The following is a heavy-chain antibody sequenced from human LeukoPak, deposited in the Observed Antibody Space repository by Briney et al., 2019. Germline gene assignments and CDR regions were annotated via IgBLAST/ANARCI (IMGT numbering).Heavy chain of an antibody. J-gene: IGHJ4*02. Sequence: ASVKVSCKVSGYTVTELSIHWVRQAPGKGLEWMGGFDPEDGKTIHAQKLQGRVSMPEDTSTDTAYMDLRSLRSEDTAVYYCATGGWDYFDSWSQGALVTVPS. CDR3: ATGGWDYFDS. V-gene: IGHV1-24*01. CDR1: GYTVTELS. D-gene: IGHD6-19*01. CDR2: FDPEDGKT.